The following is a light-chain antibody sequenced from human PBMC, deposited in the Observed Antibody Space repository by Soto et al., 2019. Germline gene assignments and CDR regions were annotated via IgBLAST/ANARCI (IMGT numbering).Light chain of an antibody. CDR3: QQYNNWPLA. V-gene: IGKV3-15*01. J-gene: IGKJ5*01. Sequence: EIVMTQCPATLSVSPGVGATFSCRASQSINTKIAWYQLKPGQAPRLLIYDASIRATGIPVRFSGSGSGTEFTLTISSLHSEDFAVYYCQQYNNWPLAFGQGTRLEIK. CDR2: DAS. CDR1: QSINTK.